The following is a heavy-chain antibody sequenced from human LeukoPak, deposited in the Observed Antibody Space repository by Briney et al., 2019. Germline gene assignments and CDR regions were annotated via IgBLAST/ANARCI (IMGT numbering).Heavy chain of an antibody. CDR3: ARRVVRGVISTFDWYFDL. Sequence: GASVKVSCKASGGTFSSYAISWVRQAPGQGLEWMGGIIPIFGTANYAQKFQGRVTITADESTSTAYMELSSLRSEDTAVYYCARRVVRGVISTFDWYFDLWGRGTLVTVSS. D-gene: IGHD3-10*01. V-gene: IGHV1-69*13. J-gene: IGHJ2*01. CDR1: GGTFSSYA. CDR2: IIPIFGTA.